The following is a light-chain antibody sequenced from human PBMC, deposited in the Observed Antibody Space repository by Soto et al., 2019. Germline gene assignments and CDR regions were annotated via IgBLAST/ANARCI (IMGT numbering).Light chain of an antibody. CDR3: QQFSSYPLT. Sequence: EIVLTQSPATLSVSPGERATLSCRASQSVSSNLAWYQQKPGQAPSLLIYDASSRATGIPDRFSGGGSGTDFTLTISRLEPEDFAVYYCQQFSSYPLTFGGGTKVDI. V-gene: IGKV3-20*01. J-gene: IGKJ4*01. CDR1: QSVSSN. CDR2: DAS.